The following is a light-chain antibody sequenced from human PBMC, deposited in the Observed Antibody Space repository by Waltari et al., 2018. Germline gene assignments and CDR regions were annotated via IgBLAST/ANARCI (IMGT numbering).Light chain of an antibody. Sequence: QSALTQPASVSVSPGQSITISCTGTRSDVGGYNYVSWYQQHPGKAPKLMIYDVSNRPSGVSNRFSGSKSGNTASLTISGLQAEDEADYYCSSYTSGYVFGTGTKVTVL. V-gene: IGLV2-14*03. CDR3: SSYTSGYV. CDR2: DVS. J-gene: IGLJ1*01. CDR1: RSDVGGYNY.